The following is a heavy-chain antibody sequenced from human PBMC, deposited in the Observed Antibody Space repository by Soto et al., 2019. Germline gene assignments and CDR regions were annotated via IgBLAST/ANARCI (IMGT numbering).Heavy chain of an antibody. J-gene: IGHJ3*02. D-gene: IGHD3-22*01. CDR1: GGSFSGYY. V-gene: IGHV4-34*01. Sequence: PSETLSLTCAVYGGSFSGYYWSWVRQPPGKGLEWIGEINHSGSTNYNPSLKSRVTISVDTSKNQFSLKLSSVTAADTAVYYCARGFYYDSRAFDIWGQGTMVTVSS. CDR3: ARGFYYDSRAFDI. CDR2: INHSGST.